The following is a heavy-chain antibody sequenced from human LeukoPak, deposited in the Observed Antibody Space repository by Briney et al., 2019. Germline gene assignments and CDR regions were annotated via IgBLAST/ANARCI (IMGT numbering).Heavy chain of an antibody. CDR2: FYYTGST. J-gene: IGHJ4*02. D-gene: IGHD6-13*01. CDR3: ARGHIAAAGLRFDY. CDR1: GYSVSSGYY. V-gene: IGHV4-38-2*02. Sequence: SETLSLTCTVSGYSVSSGYYWGWIRQPPGKGLEWIGSFYYTGSTYSNPSLKNRVTISVDTSKNHFSLKLSSVTAADTAVYYCARGHIAAAGLRFDYWGQGTLVTVSS.